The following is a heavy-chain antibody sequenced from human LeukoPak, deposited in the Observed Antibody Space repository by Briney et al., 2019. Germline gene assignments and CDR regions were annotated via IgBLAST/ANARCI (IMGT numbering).Heavy chain of an antibody. J-gene: IGHJ5*02. CDR2: IYPGDSDT. CDR1: GYSFTSYW. V-gene: IGHV5-51*01. CDR3: ARHSHSSSWYNWFDP. Sequence: PGESLKISCKGSGYSFTSYWIGWVRQMPGKGLEWMGIIYPGDSDTRYSPSFQGQVTISAVKSISTAYLQWSSLKASDTAMYYCARHSHSSSWYNWFDPWGQGTLVTVSS. D-gene: IGHD6-13*01.